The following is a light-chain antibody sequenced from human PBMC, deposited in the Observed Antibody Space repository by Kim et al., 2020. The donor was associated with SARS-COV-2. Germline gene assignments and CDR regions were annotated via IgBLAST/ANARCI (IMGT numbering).Light chain of an antibody. CDR3: AAWDDSLNGLVV. J-gene: IGLJ2*01. Sequence: QRVTISCSGSSSNIGSNTVNWYQQLPGTAPKLLIYSNNQRPSGVPYRFSGSKSGTSASLAISGLQSEDEADYYCAAWDDSLNGLVVFGGGTQLTVL. CDR2: SNN. V-gene: IGLV1-44*01. CDR1: SSNIGSNT.